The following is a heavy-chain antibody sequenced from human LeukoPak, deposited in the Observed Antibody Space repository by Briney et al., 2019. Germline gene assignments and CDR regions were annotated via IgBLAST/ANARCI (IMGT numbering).Heavy chain of an antibody. D-gene: IGHD6-13*01. Sequence: GGSLRLSCAAYAFTFSSNSMNWVRQAPGEGLEWVPSISSSSSYIYYADSVKGRPTISRANATNSLYLQMDSLRAGDTAVYYCARDAHGIASSWHQFDPWVQGTLVTVSS. CDR2: ISSSSSYI. J-gene: IGHJ5*02. CDR1: AFTFSSNS. CDR3: ARDAHGIASSWHQFDP. V-gene: IGHV3-21*01.